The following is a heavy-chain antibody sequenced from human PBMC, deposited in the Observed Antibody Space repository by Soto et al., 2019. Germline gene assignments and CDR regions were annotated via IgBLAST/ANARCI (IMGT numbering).Heavy chain of an antibody. CDR2: IRSKAYGGTT. CDR1: GFTFGDYA. Sequence: GSLRLSCTASGFTFGDYAMSWFRQAPGKGLEWVGFIRSKAYGGTTEYAASVKGRFTISRDDSKSIAYLQMNSLKTEDTAVYYCTTIVTVTDAFDIWGQGTMVTVSS. CDR3: TTIVTVTDAFDI. V-gene: IGHV3-49*03. J-gene: IGHJ3*02. D-gene: IGHD4-17*01.